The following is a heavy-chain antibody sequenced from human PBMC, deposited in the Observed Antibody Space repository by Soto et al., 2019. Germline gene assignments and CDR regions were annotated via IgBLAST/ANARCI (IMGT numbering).Heavy chain of an antibody. V-gene: IGHV3-48*03. CDR1: GFTFSNYE. CDR2: IGTSETNT. Sequence: EVQLVESGGGLVQPGLSLRLSCAASGFTFSNYEFNWVRQALGKGLEWISYIGTSETNTYYAASVKGRFTVSRDNAKNSVYLQMNSLRAEDTAIYYCAREELNCGGDCFAFWGQGALVTVS. D-gene: IGHD2-21*01. J-gene: IGHJ4*02. CDR3: AREELNCGGDCFAF.